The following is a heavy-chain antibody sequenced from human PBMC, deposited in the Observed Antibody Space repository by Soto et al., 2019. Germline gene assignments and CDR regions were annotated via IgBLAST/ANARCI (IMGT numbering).Heavy chain of an antibody. CDR1: GGTCSSYT. CDR3: ARTGDSSGPDDAFDI. Sequence: VKLCCKAPGGTCSSYTISWARQAPGQGLEWMGRIIPILGIANYAQKFQGRVTITADKSTSTAYMELSSLRSEDTAVYYCARTGDSSGPDDAFDIWGQGTMVTVSS. CDR2: IIPILGIA. D-gene: IGHD6-19*01. J-gene: IGHJ3*02. V-gene: IGHV1-69*02.